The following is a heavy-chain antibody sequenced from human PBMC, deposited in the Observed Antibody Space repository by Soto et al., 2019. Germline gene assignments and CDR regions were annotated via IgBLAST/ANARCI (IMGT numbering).Heavy chain of an antibody. J-gene: IGHJ4*02. D-gene: IGHD3-10*01. Sequence: QVQLVQSGAEVKKPGASVKVSCKASGYTFTSYGISWVRQAPGQGLEWMGWISAYNGNTNYAQKLQGRVTMTTDTSPSTAYMELRSLRSDDTAVYYCARVPDYYGSGSYELGSDSWGQGTLVTVSS. CDR3: ARVPDYYGSGSYELGSDS. CDR2: ISAYNGNT. CDR1: GYTFTSYG. V-gene: IGHV1-18*01.